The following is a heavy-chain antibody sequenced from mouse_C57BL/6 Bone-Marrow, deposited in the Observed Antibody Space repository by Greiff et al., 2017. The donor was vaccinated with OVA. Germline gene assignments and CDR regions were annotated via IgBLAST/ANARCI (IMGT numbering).Heavy chain of an antibody. CDR2: IYPRDGST. Sequence: VQLQQSDAELVKPGASVKISCKASGYTFTDYTIHWMKQRPEQGLEWIGYIYPRDGSTKYNEKFKGKATLTADKSSSTAYMQLNSLTSEYSAVYFCARGGWDDAMDYWGQGTSVTVSS. D-gene: IGHD4-1*01. J-gene: IGHJ4*01. CDR1: GYTFTDYT. V-gene: IGHV1-78*01. CDR3: ARGGWDDAMDY.